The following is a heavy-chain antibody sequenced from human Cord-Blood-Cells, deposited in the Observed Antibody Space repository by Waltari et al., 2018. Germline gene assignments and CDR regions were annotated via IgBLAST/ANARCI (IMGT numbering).Heavy chain of an antibody. Sequence: VLLQESGPGLVKPSETLSLTCTVSGGSISGYYRSWIRQPPGKGLEWIGYIYYSGSTNYNPSLKSRVTISVDTSKNQFSLKLSSVTAADTAVYYCARHEGSYDFWSGYDYWGQGTLVTVSS. J-gene: IGHJ4*02. CDR3: ARHEGSYDFWSGYDY. V-gene: IGHV4-59*08. CDR1: GGSISGYY. D-gene: IGHD3-3*01. CDR2: IYYSGST.